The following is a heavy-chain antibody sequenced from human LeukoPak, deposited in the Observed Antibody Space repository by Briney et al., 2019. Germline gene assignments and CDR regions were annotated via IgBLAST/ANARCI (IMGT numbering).Heavy chain of an antibody. Sequence: GGSLRLSCAASGFTFSSYAMNWVRQAPGKGLEWVAVISYDGSNKYYADSVKGRFTISRDNSKNTLYLQMNSLRAEDTAVYYCAKETSGYRAGGSFDYWGQGTLVTVSS. CDR1: GFTFSSYA. V-gene: IGHV3-30*18. J-gene: IGHJ4*02. CDR2: ISYDGSNK. D-gene: IGHD5-12*01. CDR3: AKETSGYRAGGSFDY.